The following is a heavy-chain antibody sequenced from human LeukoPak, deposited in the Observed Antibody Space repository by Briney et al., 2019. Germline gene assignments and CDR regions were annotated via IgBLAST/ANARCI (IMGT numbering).Heavy chain of an antibody. CDR1: GVSISSSFHY. D-gene: IGHD2-2*01. CDR2: IYYSGST. J-gene: IGHJ5*02. Sequence: SETLSLTCTVSGVSISSSFHYWGWIRQPPGKGLEWIGSIYYSGSTNYNPSLKSRVTISVDTSKNQFSLKLSSVTAADTAVYHCARHEDKASRTSPGRVDPWGQGTLVTVSS. CDR3: ARHEDKASRTSPGRVDP. V-gene: IGHV4-39*01.